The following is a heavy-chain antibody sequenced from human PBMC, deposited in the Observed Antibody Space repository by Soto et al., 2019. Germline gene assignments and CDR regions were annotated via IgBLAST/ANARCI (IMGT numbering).Heavy chain of an antibody. CDR1: GGTFSSYA. D-gene: IGHD2-2*01. J-gene: IGHJ6*02. CDR3: ARDKDIVVVSAAIRYYVMAF. CDR2: IIPIFGTA. Sequence: SVKVSCKASGGTFSSYAISWVRQAPGQGLEWMGGIIPIFGTANYAQKFQGRVTITADESTSTAYMELSSLRSEDTAVYYCARDKDIVVVSAAIRYYVMAFWGQGTTVTVSS. V-gene: IGHV1-69*13.